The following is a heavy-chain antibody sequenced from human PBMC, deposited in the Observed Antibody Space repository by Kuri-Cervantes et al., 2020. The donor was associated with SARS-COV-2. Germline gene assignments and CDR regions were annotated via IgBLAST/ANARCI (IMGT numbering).Heavy chain of an antibody. Sequence: ETLSLTCTVSGGSISSGYYWGWIRQPPGKGLEWIGSIYHSGSTYYNPSLKSRVTISVDTSKNQFSLKLSSVTAADTAVYYCARQGLETPYNWFDPWGQGTLVTVSS. V-gene: IGHV4-38-2*02. CDR3: ARQGLETPYNWFDP. CDR2: IYHSGST. J-gene: IGHJ5*02. CDR1: GGSISSGYY. D-gene: IGHD1-1*01.